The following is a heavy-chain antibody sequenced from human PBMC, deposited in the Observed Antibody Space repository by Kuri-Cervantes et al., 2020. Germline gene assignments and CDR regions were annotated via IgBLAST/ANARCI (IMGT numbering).Heavy chain of an antibody. CDR2: INHSGST. CDR1: GGSFSGYY. D-gene: IGHD3-22*01. CDR3: ARRGGPYYYDSSGYRGSLYRGVFYGY. J-gene: IGHJ4*02. V-gene: IGHV4-34*01. Sequence: ESLKISCAVYGGSFSGYYWSWIRQPPGKGLEWIGEINHSGSTNYNPSLKSRVTISVDTSKNQFSLKLSSVTAADTAVYYCARRGGPYYYDSSGYRGSLYRGVFYGYWGQGTLVTVSS.